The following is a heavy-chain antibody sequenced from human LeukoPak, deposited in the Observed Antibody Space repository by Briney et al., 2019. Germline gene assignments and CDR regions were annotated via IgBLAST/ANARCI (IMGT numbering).Heavy chain of an antibody. J-gene: IGHJ4*02. V-gene: IGHV3-23*01. CDR2: ITGSGGIT. CDR3: AKWGDYDVLTGYYDPDY. Sequence: GVSLKLSCVASGFTFSNYAMSWVRQAPGKGLEWVSAITGSGGITYYADSVKGRFTISRDNSKNTLYLQMNSLRAEDTAVYYCAKWGDYDVLTGYYDPDYRGQGTLVTVSS. D-gene: IGHD3-9*01. CDR1: GFTFSNYA.